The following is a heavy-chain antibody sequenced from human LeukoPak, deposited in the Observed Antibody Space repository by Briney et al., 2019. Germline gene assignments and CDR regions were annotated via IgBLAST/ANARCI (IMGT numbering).Heavy chain of an antibody. Sequence: GASVKVSCKAFGYTFTGYYMHWVRQAPGQGLEWMGWINPNSGGTDYAQKFQGRVTMARDTSISTAYMELSSLTSDDTAVYYCSRGRADGYSGYDFGDYWGQGTLVTVSS. CDR1: GYTFTGYY. V-gene: IGHV1-2*02. CDR3: SRGRADGYSGYDFGDY. D-gene: IGHD5-12*01. CDR2: INPNSGGT. J-gene: IGHJ4*02.